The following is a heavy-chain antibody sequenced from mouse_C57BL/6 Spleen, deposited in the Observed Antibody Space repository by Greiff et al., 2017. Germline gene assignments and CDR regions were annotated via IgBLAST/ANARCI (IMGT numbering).Heavy chain of an antibody. D-gene: IGHD2-5*01. V-gene: IGHV14-4*01. Sequence: VQLQQSGAELVRPGASVKLSCTASGFNIKDDYLHWVKQRPEQGLEWIGWIDPENGDTEYASKFQGKATITADTSSNTAYLQLSSLTSEDTAFYYCTSYYSNYRGDLDYWGQGTSVTVSS. CDR1: GFNIKDDY. CDR3: TSYYSNYRGDLDY. J-gene: IGHJ4*01. CDR2: IDPENGDT.